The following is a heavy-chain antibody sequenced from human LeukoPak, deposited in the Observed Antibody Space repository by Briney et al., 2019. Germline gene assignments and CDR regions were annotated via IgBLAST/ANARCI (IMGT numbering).Heavy chain of an antibody. Sequence: SETLSLTCTVSGYSISSGYYWGWIRQPPGKGLEWIGSIYHSGSTYYNPSLESRVTISVDTSKNQFSLKLSSVTAADTAVYYCARGGAGLRSDCWGQGTLVTVSS. CDR2: IYHSGST. CDR1: GYSISSGYY. J-gene: IGHJ4*02. CDR3: ARGGAGLRSDC. D-gene: IGHD6-13*01. V-gene: IGHV4-38-2*02.